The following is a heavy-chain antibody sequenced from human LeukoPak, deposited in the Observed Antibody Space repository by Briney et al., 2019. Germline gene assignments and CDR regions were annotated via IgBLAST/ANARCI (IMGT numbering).Heavy chain of an antibody. V-gene: IGHV3-7*03. D-gene: IGHD2-2*01. CDR2: IKQDGSEK. Sequence: GGSLRLSCAASGFTFSSYWMSWVRQAPGKGLEWVANIKQDGSEKYYVDSVKGRFTISRDNAKNSLYLQMNSLRAEDTAVYYCASYPEYCSSTSCWYYFDYWGQGTLVTVS. J-gene: IGHJ4*02. CDR3: ASYPEYCSSTSCWYYFDY. CDR1: GFTFSSYW.